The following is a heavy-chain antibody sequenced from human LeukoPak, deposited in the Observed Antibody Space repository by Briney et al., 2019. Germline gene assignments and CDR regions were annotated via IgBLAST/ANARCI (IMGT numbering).Heavy chain of an antibody. CDR1: GFAFSNSW. CDR3: ASSDWYAAFDI. J-gene: IGHJ3*02. V-gene: IGHV3-74*01. D-gene: IGHD3-9*01. CDR2: INGDGSSS. Sequence: GSLRLSCAASGFAFSNSWMHWVRQAPGKGLLWVSRINGDGSSSSYADSVKARFTISRDNAKNTLYLQMNSLRAEDTAVYYCASSDWYAAFDIWGQGTMVTVSS.